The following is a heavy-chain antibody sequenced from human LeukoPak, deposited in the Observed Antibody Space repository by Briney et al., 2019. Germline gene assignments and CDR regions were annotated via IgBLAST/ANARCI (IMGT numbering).Heavy chain of an antibody. V-gene: IGHV3-21*01. D-gene: IGHD1-26*01. CDR3: ARVQWEGTFDY. CDR1: EFTFSSYS. Sequence: GGSLRLSCAASEFTFSSYSMNWVRQAPGKGLEWVSSISSSSSYIYYADSVKRRFTISRDNAKNSLYLQMNSLRAEDTAVYYCARVQWEGTFDYWGQGTLVTVSS. CDR2: ISSSSSYI. J-gene: IGHJ4*02.